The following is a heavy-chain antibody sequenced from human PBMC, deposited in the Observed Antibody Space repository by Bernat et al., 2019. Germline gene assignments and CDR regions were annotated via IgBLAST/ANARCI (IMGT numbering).Heavy chain of an antibody. Sequence: EVQLLESGGGLVQPGGSLRRSCAASGFTFSTYAMTWVRQAPGKGLGWLSGVSNSGGKTYYADSVNGRFTISRDNSKSTLHLQMISLRAEDSAVYYCAKGLGGNGIFYYYMDVWGKGTTVTVSS. J-gene: IGHJ6*03. CDR3: AKGLGGNGIFYYYMDV. D-gene: IGHD3-16*01. CDR2: VSNSGGKT. CDR1: GFTFSTYA. V-gene: IGHV3-23*01.